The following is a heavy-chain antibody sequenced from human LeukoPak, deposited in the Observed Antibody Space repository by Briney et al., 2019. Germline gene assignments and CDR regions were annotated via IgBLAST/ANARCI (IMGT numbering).Heavy chain of an antibody. CDR2: ISSGNPSP. Sequence: GGSVRLSCAASGFSFKDYYMSWIRQAPGKGLEWVSYISSGNPSPNYADSVKGRFTISRDNAKNSLYLQMNSLRVEDTAVYYCARARVSGNYYYFDQWGQGTLVTFSA. D-gene: IGHD3-10*01. V-gene: IGHV3-11*03. CDR1: GFSFKDYY. J-gene: IGHJ4*02. CDR3: ARARVSGNYYYFDQ.